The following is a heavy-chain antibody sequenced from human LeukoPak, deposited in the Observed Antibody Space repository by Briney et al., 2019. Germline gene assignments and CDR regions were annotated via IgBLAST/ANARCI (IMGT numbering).Heavy chain of an antibody. CDR2: MSSSGKII. CDR3: ARDGDKRLNRYYMDV. D-gene: IGHD3-10*01. J-gene: IGHJ6*03. CDR1: GFTFNDYY. Sequence: GGSLRLSCAASGFTFNDYYMSWIRQAPGKGLEWISYMSSSGKIIYYADSVKGRFTISRDNARKSLSLHMNSLRAEDAAVYYCARDGDKRLNRYYMDVCGKGTTVTVSS. V-gene: IGHV3-11*04.